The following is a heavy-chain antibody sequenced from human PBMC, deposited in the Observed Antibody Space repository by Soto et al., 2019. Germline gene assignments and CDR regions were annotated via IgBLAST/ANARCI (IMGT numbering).Heavy chain of an antibody. V-gene: IGHV3-30*18. CDR1: GGPISGYG. D-gene: IGHD3-22*01. CDR2: ISYDGSHK. CDR3: AKERFPQTVLDSSSPWGDY. Sequence: GVPLRLWCAAAGGPISGYGIHWVSQPPGKGLEWVAVISYDGSHKFYADSFKGRFTLSRDLSKGTLYLQMNSLRAEDTAVYYCAKERFPQTVLDSSSPWGDYWAPGTRVTVSS. J-gene: IGHJ4*02.